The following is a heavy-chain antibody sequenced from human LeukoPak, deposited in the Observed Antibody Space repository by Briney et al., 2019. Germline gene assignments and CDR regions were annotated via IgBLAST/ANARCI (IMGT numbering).Heavy chain of an antibody. J-gene: IGHJ4*02. CDR1: GGSISSYY. V-gene: IGHV4-4*07. Sequence: SXTLSLTCTVSGGSISSYYWSWIRQPAGKGLEGIGRIYTSGSTNYNPSLKSRVTMSVDTSKTQFSLKLSSVTAADTAVYYCAREYYDFWSASLGYFDYWGQGNLVTVSS. D-gene: IGHD3-3*01. CDR3: AREYYDFWSASLGYFDY. CDR2: IYTSGST.